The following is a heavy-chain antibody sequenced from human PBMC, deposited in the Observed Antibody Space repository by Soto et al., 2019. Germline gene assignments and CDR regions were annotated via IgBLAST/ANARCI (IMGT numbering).Heavy chain of an antibody. Sequence: GASVKVSCKASGYTFTGYYMHWVRQAPGQGLEWMGWINPNSGGTNYAQKFQGRVTMTRDTSISTAYMELSRLRSDDTAVYYCARVAGFNPRDYYYYGMDVWGQGTTVTVSS. J-gene: IGHJ6*02. CDR1: GYTFTGYY. CDR2: INPNSGGT. D-gene: IGHD6-19*01. CDR3: ARVAGFNPRDYYYYGMDV. V-gene: IGHV1-2*02.